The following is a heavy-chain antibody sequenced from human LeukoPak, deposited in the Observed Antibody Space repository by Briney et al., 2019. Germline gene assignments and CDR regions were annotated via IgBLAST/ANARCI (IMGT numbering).Heavy chain of an antibody. D-gene: IGHD3-3*01. J-gene: IGHJ1*01. CDR2: INHSGST. CDR3: ARSGYDFWSGYSQYFQH. V-gene: IGHV4-34*01. Sequence: PSETLSLTRAVYGGSFSGYYWSWIRQPPGKGLEWIGEINHSGSTNYNPSLKSRVTISVDTSKNQFSLKLSSVTAADTAVYYCARSGYDFWSGYSQYFQHWGQGTLVTVSS. CDR1: GGSFSGYY.